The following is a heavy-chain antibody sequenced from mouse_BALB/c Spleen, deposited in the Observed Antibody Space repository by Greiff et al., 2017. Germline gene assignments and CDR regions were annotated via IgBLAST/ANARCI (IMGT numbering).Heavy chain of an antibody. V-gene: IGHV2-9*02. CDR1: GFSLTSYG. J-gene: IGHJ4*01. CDR3: ARGGPIPHYYAMDY. CDR2: IWAGGST. Sequence: QVQLKESGPGLVAPSQSLSITCTVSGFSLTSYGVHWVRQPPGKGLEWLGVIWAGGSTNYNSALMSRLSISKDNSKSQVFLKMNSLQTDDTAMYYCARGGPIPHYYAMDYWGQGTSVTVSS.